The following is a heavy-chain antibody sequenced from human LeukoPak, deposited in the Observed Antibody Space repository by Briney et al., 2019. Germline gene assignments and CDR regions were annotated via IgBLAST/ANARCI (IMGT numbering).Heavy chain of an antibody. Sequence: GGSLRLSCAASGFSFSVSWMSWVRQAPGKGLEWVANIKYDGIEKYYVDSVKGRFAISRDNAKNSLYLQMNSLTAEDTAVYYCARGGTTFEHWGQGTLVTVSS. D-gene: IGHD1-1*01. CDR3: ARGGTTFEH. CDR1: GFSFSVSW. V-gene: IGHV3-7*01. CDR2: IKYDGIEK. J-gene: IGHJ4*02.